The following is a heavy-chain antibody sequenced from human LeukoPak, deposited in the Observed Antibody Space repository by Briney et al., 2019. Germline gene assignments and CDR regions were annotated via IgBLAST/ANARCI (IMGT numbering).Heavy chain of an antibody. CDR1: GGSISSSSYY. CDR2: IYYSGST. CDR3: ARALHGYSYGPFDY. D-gene: IGHD5-18*01. V-gene: IGHV4-39*07. Sequence: PSETLSLTCTVSGGSISSSSYYWGWIRQPPGKGLEWIGSIYYSGSTYYNPSLKSRVTISVDTSKNQFSLRLNSVTAADTAVYSCARALHGYSYGPFDYWGQGTLVTVSS. J-gene: IGHJ4*02.